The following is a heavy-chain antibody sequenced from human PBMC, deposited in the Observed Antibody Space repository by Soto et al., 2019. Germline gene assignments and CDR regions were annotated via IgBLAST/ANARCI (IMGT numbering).Heavy chain of an antibody. CDR2: ISGSGGST. V-gene: IGHV3-23*01. D-gene: IGHD2-2*01. CDR3: ARVLVQLLAQPVDP. J-gene: IGHJ5*02. Sequence: PGGSMRLSCAASGFTFSSYAMSWVRQAPGKGLEWVSAISGSGGSTFYANSVKGRFTISRDNDKNSLYLQMNNLRAEDTALYFCARVLVQLLAQPVDPWGRGTLVTVSS. CDR1: GFTFSSYA.